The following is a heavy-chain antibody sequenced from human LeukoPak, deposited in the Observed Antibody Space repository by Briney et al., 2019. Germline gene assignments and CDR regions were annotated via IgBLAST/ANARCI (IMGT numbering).Heavy chain of an antibody. D-gene: IGHD2-2*01. CDR1: GYTFISNY. Sequence: ASVKVSCKAYGYTFISNYLNWVRQAPGQGLEWVGIINPSGGSPSYAQKFQGRVTMTRDMSTSTVYMTLSSLKSEDTDVYYCARGGQVAPQPGNWFDPWGQGTLVTVSS. CDR2: INPSGGSP. CDR3: ARGGQVAPQPGNWFDP. V-gene: IGHV1-46*01. J-gene: IGHJ5*02.